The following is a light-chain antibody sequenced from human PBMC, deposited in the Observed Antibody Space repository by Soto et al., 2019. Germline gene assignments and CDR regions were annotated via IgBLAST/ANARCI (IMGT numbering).Light chain of an antibody. Sequence: ETVLTQSPATLSLSPGERATLSCRASQSVRSNLAWYQHKPGQAPRLLIYDASNRATGIPGRFSGSGSGTDFTLTISNLEPEDFAVYYCQQRDNWPWTFGQGANVEIK. CDR3: QQRDNWPWT. V-gene: IGKV3-11*01. CDR1: QSVRSN. CDR2: DAS. J-gene: IGKJ1*01.